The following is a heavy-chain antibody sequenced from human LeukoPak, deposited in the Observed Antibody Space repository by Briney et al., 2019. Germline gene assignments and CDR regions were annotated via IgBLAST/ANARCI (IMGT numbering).Heavy chain of an antibody. D-gene: IGHD4-17*01. CDR1: GFTFSNYV. CDR2: IKQDGGEK. CDR3: ARDVGTVYYYYMDV. J-gene: IGHJ6*03. V-gene: IGHV3-7*01. Sequence: RGSLRLSCAASGFTFSNYVMSWVRQAPGKGLEWVANIKQDGGEKYYVDSVKGRFTISRDNAKNSLYLQMNSLRAEDTAVYYCARDVGTVYYYYMDVWGKGTTVTVSS.